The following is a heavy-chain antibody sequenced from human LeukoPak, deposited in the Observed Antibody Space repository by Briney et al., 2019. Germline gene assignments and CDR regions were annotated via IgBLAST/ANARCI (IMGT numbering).Heavy chain of an antibody. CDR2: INHSGST. Sequence: SETLSLTCAVYGVSFSGYYWSWIRQPPGKGLEWIGEINHSGSTNYNPSLKSRVTISVDTSKNQFSLKLSSVTAADTAVYYCARGRGKWLRLFVTGQIDYWGQGTLVTVSS. V-gene: IGHV4-34*01. CDR1: GVSFSGYY. CDR3: ARGRGKWLRLFVTGQIDY. D-gene: IGHD5-12*01. J-gene: IGHJ4*02.